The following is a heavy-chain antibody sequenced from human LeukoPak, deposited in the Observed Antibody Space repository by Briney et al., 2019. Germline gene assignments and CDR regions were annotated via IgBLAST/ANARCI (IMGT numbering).Heavy chain of an antibody. J-gene: IGHJ4*02. CDR3: ARDINYYDSSGFDY. D-gene: IGHD3-22*01. CDR2: ISWNGGDT. V-gene: IGHV3-43D*03. CDR1: GFTFHEYA. Sequence: PGGSLRLSCAASGFTFHEYAMHWVRQAPGRGLEWISLISWNGGDTYYADSVRGRFTISRDNAKNSLYLQMNSLRAEDTAVYYCARDINYYDSSGFDYWGQGTLVTVSS.